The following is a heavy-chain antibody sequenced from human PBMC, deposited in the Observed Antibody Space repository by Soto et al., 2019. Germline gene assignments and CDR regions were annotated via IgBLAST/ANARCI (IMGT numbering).Heavy chain of an antibody. CDR3: ARVTIAAYFDY. CDR1: GYSFTSYH. Sequence: QVQLVQSGAEVKKPGASVKVSCEASGYSFTSYHLHWVRQAPGQGLEWMGIIHPTGGNTAYAQKFKGRVTMTRDTSTSTVYMELSSLRSEDTAIYYCARVTIAAYFDYWGQGTLVTVSS. CDR2: IHPTGGNT. V-gene: IGHV1-46*01. D-gene: IGHD5-12*01. J-gene: IGHJ4*02.